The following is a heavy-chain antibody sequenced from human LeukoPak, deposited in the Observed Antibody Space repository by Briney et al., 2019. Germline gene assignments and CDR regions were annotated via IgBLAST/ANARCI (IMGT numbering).Heavy chain of an antibody. CDR2: INHSGST. V-gene: IGHV4-34*01. D-gene: IGHD2-2*01. CDR1: GGSFSGYY. J-gene: IGHJ3*02. Sequence: PSETLSLTCAVYGGSFSGYYWSWIRQHPGKGLEWIGEINHSGSTNYNPSLKSRVTISVDTSKNQFSLKLSSVTAADTAVYYCARGGHGSTRVEDAFDIWGQGTMVTVSS. CDR3: ARGGHGSTRVEDAFDI.